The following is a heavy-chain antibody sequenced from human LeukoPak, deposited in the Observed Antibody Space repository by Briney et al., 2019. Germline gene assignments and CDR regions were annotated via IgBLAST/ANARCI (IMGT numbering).Heavy chain of an antibody. Sequence: ASVKVSCKASGYTFTSYDINWVRQATGQGLEWMGWMNPNSGNTGYAQKFQGRVTMTRNTSISTAYMELSSPRSEDTAVYYCARVLRPVYYYYGMDVWGQGTTVTVSS. CDR3: ARVLRPVYYYYGMDV. CDR2: MNPNSGNT. CDR1: GYTFTSYD. D-gene: IGHD1-14*01. J-gene: IGHJ6*02. V-gene: IGHV1-8*01.